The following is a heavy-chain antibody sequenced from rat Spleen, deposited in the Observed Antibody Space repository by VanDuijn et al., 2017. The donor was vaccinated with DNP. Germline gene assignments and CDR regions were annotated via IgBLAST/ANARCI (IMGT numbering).Heavy chain of an antibody. CDR3: ARGGKLYFDY. J-gene: IGHJ2*01. V-gene: IGHV4-2*01. CDR2: INEDSSTI. Sequence: EVQLVESGGGLVQPGRSLKLSCAASGFNFNDYWMGWVRQAPGKGLEWIGEINEDSSTIKYTPSLKDKFTISRDNAQNTLYLQMESLRSEDTATYYCARGGKLYFDYWGQGVMVTVSS. CDR1: GFNFNDYW.